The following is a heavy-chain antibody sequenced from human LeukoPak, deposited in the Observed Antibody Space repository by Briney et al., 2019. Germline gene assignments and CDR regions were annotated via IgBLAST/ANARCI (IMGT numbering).Heavy chain of an antibody. CDR2: INHSGST. D-gene: IGHD5-18*01. J-gene: IGHJ5*02. CDR3: ARGQYPAMTYSYSPFDP. Sequence: SETLSLTCAVYGGSFSGYYWSWLRQPPGKGLEWIGEINHSGSTNYNPSLKSRVTISVDTSKNQFSLKLGSVTAADTAVYYCARGQYPAMTYSYSPFDPWGEGTLVTVSS. V-gene: IGHV4-34*01. CDR1: GGSFSGYY.